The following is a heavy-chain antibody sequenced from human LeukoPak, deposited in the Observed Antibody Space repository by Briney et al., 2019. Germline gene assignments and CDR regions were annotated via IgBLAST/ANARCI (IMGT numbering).Heavy chain of an antibody. V-gene: IGHV4-59*08. Sequence: PGGSLRLSCAASGFTFSSYSMNWVRQAPGKGLEWIGYIYYSGSTNYNPSLKSRVTISVDTSKNQFSLKLSSVTAADTAVYYCARAGFYYYMDVWGKGTTVTVSS. CDR2: IYYSGST. J-gene: IGHJ6*03. CDR1: GFTFSSYS. CDR3: ARAGFYYYMDV.